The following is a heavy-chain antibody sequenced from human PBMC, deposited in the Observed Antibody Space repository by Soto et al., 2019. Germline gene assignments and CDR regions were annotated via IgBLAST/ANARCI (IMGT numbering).Heavy chain of an antibody. CDR1: GFTFSSYA. Sequence: EVQLLESGGGLVQPGGSLRLSCAASGFTFSSYAMSWVRQAPGKGLEWVSAISGSGGSTYYADSVKGRFTISRDNAKNTRYLQMNSLRAEDTAVYYCAKDTPLSSGWYYYWGQGTLVTVSS. CDR2: ISGSGGST. J-gene: IGHJ4*02. D-gene: IGHD6-19*01. CDR3: AKDTPLSSGWYYY. V-gene: IGHV3-23*01.